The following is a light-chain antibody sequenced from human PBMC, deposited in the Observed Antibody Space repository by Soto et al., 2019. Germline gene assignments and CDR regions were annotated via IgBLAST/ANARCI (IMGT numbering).Light chain of an antibody. CDR1: QSISSW. J-gene: IGKJ4*01. V-gene: IGKV1-5*03. Sequence: DIQMTQSPSTLSASVGDRVTITCRASQSISSWLAWYQQKPGKAPNLLIYIASSLESGVPSRFSGSGSGTEFTLTISSLQPDDFATYYCQQYNSYPHTFGRGTKVEIK. CDR2: IAS. CDR3: QQYNSYPHT.